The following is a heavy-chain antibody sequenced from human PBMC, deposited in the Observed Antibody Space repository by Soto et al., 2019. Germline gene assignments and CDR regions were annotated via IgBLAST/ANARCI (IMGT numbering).Heavy chain of an antibody. D-gene: IGHD3-10*01. CDR1: CGSISSNSYY. CDR3: ARHLGAAITLVRGAIVEFEY. J-gene: IGHJ4*02. CDR2: IHYSGTT. Sequence: SETLSLTCPFSCGSISSNSYYLGLILQPPVKVLEWIASIHYSGTTYYNPSLKSRVTISVDTSKMQFSLNLNSVTAADTAFYYCARHLGAAITLVRGAIVEFEYWGQGTPVTVSS. V-gene: IGHV4-39*01.